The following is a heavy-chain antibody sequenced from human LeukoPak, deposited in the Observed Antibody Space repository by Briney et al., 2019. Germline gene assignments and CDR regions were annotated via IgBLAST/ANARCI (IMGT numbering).Heavy chain of an antibody. V-gene: IGHV3-21*01. CDR1: GFTFSSYS. D-gene: IGHD6-19*01. CDR3: ARSAGQWLVPEDY. CDR2: ISSSSSYI. Sequence: PGGSLRLSRAASGFTFSSYSMNWVRQAPGKGLEWVSSISSSSSYIYYADSVKGRFTISRDNAKNSLYLQMNSLRAEDTAVYYCARSAGQWLVPEDYWGQGTLVTVSS. J-gene: IGHJ4*02.